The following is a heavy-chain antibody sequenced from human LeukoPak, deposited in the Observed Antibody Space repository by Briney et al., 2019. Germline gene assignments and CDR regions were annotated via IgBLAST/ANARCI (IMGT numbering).Heavy chain of an antibody. J-gene: IGHJ4*02. V-gene: IGHV3-49*04. CDR2: IRSTPYGGTT. CDR1: GFTFSDYA. Sequence: GGSLRLSCTAPGFTFSDYAMSWVRQAPGKGLEWVGFIRSTPYGGTTEYAASVKGRFTISRDDSKSIAYLQMNSLKTEDTAVYYCTQSFGVGNYYFDYWGQGTLVTVSS. D-gene: IGHD3-3*01. CDR3: TQSFGVGNYYFDY.